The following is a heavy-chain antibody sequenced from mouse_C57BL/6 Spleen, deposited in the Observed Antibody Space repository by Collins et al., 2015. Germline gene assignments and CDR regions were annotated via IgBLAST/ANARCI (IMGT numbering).Heavy chain of an antibody. CDR3: TRSEVFYYGRSPYYFDY. D-gene: IGHD1-1*01. Sequence: QVQLQQSGAELMRPGASVTLSCKTSGYTFTDYEVHWVKQTPVHGLEWIGAIDPETGGTAYNQKFKGKAILTADKSSNTAYMELRSLTSEDSAVYYCTRSEVFYYGRSPYYFDYGGQGTTLTVSS. J-gene: IGHJ2*01. CDR1: GYTFTDYE. CDR2: IDPETGGT. V-gene: IGHV1-15*01.